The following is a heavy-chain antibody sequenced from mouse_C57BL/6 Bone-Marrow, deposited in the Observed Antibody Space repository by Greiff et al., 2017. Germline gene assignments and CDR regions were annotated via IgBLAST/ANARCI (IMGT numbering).Heavy chain of an antibody. Sequence: VQLKQSGPGLAKPSQTLSLTCSVTGYSITSDYWNWIRKFPGNKLEYMGYISYSGSTYYNPSLKSRISITRDTSKNQYYLQLNSVTTEDPATYYCARCYNGSSYENFDVWGTGTTVTVSS. CDR3: ARCYNGSSYENFDV. CDR2: ISYSGST. CDR1: GYSITSDY. J-gene: IGHJ1*03. D-gene: IGHD1-1*01. V-gene: IGHV3-8*01.